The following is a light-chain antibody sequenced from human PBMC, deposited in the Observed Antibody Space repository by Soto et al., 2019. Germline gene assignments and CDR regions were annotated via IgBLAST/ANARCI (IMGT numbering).Light chain of an antibody. CDR3: MQVLQTPPT. V-gene: IGKV2-28*01. J-gene: IGKJ1*01. CDR2: LGS. CDR1: QSLLQSNGFNY. Sequence: DVVMTQSPLSLPVTPGEPASISCRSSQSLLQSNGFNYLDWYMQRPGQSPQLLISLGSIRASGVPDRFGGSGSGTDFTLKISRVEAEDVGIYYCMQVLQTPPTFGQGTKVDI.